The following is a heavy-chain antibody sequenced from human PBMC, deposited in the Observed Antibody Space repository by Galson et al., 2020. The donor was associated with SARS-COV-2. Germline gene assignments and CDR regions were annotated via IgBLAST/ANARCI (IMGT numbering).Heavy chain of an antibody. D-gene: IGHD3-3*01. CDR1: GLTFSTYH. J-gene: IGHJ3*02. CDR3: ASESPHDYERVGYYWVEEDCDS. CDR2: ISGNKNYI. V-gene: IGHV3-21*01. Sequence: GGSLRLSCAASGLTFSTYHMNWVRRAPGKGLEWVSSISGNKNYIYYPDSVKGRFPVSRYNAESSLYLQLNSLRAEETAVYYCASESPHDYERVGYYWVEEDCDSLGQGTLGTVSS.